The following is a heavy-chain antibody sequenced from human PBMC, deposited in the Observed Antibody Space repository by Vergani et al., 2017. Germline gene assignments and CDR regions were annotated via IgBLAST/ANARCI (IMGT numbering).Heavy chain of an antibody. Sequence: QVQLQESGPGLVKPSGTLSLTCAVPGGPISSSNWWSWVRQPPGKGLEWIGEIYHSGSTNYNPSLKSRVTISVDKSKNQFSLKLTSVTAADTAVYYCARIRYDSSGYSLDYWGQGTLVTVSS. CDR2: IYHSGST. CDR3: ARIRYDSSGYSLDY. CDR1: GGPISSSNW. D-gene: IGHD3-22*01. V-gene: IGHV4-4*02. J-gene: IGHJ4*02.